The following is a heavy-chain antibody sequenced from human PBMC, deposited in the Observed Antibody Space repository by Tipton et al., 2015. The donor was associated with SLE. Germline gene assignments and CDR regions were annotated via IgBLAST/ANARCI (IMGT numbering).Heavy chain of an antibody. J-gene: IGHJ5*02. CDR3: ARPHNWFDP. Sequence: LRLSCTVSGGSISSYYWSWIRQPPGKGLEWIGYIYTSGSTNYNPSLTSRVTISVDTSKNQFSLKLSSVTAADTAVYYCARPHNWFDPWGQGTLVTVSS. CDR1: GGSISSYY. CDR2: IYTSGST. V-gene: IGHV4-4*08.